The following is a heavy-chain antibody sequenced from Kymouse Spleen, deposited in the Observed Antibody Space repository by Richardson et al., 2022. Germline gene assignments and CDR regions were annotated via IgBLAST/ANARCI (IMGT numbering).Heavy chain of an antibody. CDR2: ISWNSGSI. CDR3: AKDRGSSGWYEVLLLRYGR. D-gene: IGHD6-19*01. Sequence: EVQLVESGGGLVQPGRSLRLSCAASGFTFDDYAMHWVRQAPGKGLEWVSGISWNSGSIGYADSVKGRFTISRDNAKNSLYLQMNSLRAEDTALYYCAKDRGSSGWYEVLLLRYGRLGPRDHGHRLL. CDR1: GFTFDDYA. V-gene: IGHV3-9*01. J-gene: IGHJ6*02.